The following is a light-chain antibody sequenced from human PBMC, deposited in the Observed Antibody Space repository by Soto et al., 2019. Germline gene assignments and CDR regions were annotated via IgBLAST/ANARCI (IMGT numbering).Light chain of an antibody. V-gene: IGLV2-11*01. CDR3: CSYAGSYTYV. CDR2: DVS. J-gene: IGLJ1*01. Sequence: VLTQPRSVSGSPGQSVTISCTGTSSVVGGYNYVSWYQQHPGKAPKLMIYDVSKRPSGVPDRFSGSKSGNTASPTISGLQAEDEADYYCCSYAGSYTYVFGTGTKVTVL. CDR1: SSVVGGYNY.